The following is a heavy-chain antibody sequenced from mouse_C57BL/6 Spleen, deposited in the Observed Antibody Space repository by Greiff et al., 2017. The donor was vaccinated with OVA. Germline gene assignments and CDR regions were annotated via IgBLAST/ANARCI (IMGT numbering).Heavy chain of an antibody. CDR2: IHPNSGST. D-gene: IGHD2-4*01. Sequence: VQLQQPGAELVKPGASVKLSCKASGYTFTSYWMHWVKQRPGQGLEWIGMIHPNSGSTNYNEKFNSKATLTVDKSSSTAYMQLSSLTSEDSAVYYCARRLTNAMDYWGQGTSVTVSS. CDR1: GYTFTSYW. CDR3: ARRLTNAMDY. J-gene: IGHJ4*01. V-gene: IGHV1-64*01.